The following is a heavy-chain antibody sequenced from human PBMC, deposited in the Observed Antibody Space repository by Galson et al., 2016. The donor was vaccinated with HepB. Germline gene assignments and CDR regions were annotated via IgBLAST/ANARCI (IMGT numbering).Heavy chain of an antibody. CDR1: GYTFSNAW. J-gene: IGHJ6*02. Sequence: SLRLSCAASGYTFSNAWMSWVRQAPGKGLEWVGRIKSKTDGGTTDYAAPVKGRFSISRDDSKNTLYLQMNSLKTEDTAVYYCARDGLRIAVKYYFAMDVWGQGTTVTVSS. D-gene: IGHD5-12*01. CDR3: ARDGLRIAVKYYFAMDV. CDR2: IKSKTDGGTT. V-gene: IGHV3-15*01.